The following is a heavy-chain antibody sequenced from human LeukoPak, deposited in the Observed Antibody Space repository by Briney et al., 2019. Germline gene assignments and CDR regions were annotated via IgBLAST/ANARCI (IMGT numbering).Heavy chain of an antibody. CDR2: IYPGDSDT. Sequence: GESLKISCKGSGYSFTSYWIGWVRQMPGKGLEWMGIIYPGDSDTRYSPSFQGQVTTSADKSISTAYLQWSSLKASDTAMYYCARQARPDCGGDCYYYYYYMDVWGKGTTVTVSS. V-gene: IGHV5-51*01. J-gene: IGHJ6*03. CDR1: GYSFTSYW. D-gene: IGHD2-21*01. CDR3: ARQARPDCGGDCYYYYYYMDV.